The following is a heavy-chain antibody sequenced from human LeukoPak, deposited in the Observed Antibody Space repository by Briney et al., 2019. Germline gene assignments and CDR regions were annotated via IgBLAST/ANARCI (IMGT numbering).Heavy chain of an antibody. Sequence: SETLSLTCTVSGGSISSGSYYWSRIRQPAGKGLEWIGRIYTSGSTDYNPSLKSRVTISVDTSKNRFSLKLSSVTAADTAVYYCARENIVLMVYASKGLDRYFDYWGQGTLVTVSS. CDR3: ARENIVLMVYASKGLDRYFDY. V-gene: IGHV4-61*02. D-gene: IGHD2-8*01. J-gene: IGHJ4*02. CDR1: GGSISSGSYY. CDR2: IYTSGST.